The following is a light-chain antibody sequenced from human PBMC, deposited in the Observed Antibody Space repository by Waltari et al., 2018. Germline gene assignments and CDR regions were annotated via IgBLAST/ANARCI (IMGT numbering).Light chain of an antibody. Sequence: QSALTQPASVSGSPGQSISISCTATRSDVGRFRLGSRYQQHPGKVPKLLIYEASNLPSGISDRFSASKSGNTASLTISGLQTEDEADYYCCAYTGSVYVFGHGTKVNVL. CDR2: EAS. J-gene: IGLJ1*01. CDR3: CAYTGSVYV. CDR1: RSDVGRFRL. V-gene: IGLV2-23*01.